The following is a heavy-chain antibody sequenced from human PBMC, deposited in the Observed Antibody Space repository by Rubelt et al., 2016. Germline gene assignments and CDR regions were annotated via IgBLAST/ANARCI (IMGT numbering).Heavy chain of an antibody. CDR1: GFTFSSYG. Sequence: VQLVESGGGVVQPGGSLRLSCAASGFTFSSYGMHWVRQAPGKGLEWVASISSTGSYIFYADSLRGRFTISRDNAVNSLYLQMNGLGTEDTAVYYGARDRSGTGLVWFDPWGQGTLVIVSS. CDR2: ISSTGSYI. V-gene: IGHV3-21*01. D-gene: IGHD1-14*01. CDR3: ARDRSGTGLVWFDP. J-gene: IGHJ5*02.